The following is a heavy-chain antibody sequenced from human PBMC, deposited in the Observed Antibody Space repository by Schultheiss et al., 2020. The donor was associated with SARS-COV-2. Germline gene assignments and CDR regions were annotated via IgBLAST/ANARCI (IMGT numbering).Heavy chain of an antibody. CDR2: IYSGGST. Sequence: GGSLRLSCAASGFTFSSNYMSWVRQAPGKGLEWVSVIYSGGSTYYADSVKGRFTISRDNSKNTLYLQMNSLRAEDTAVYYCARGAGFRGVLDYWGQGTLVTVSS. V-gene: IGHV3-66*02. J-gene: IGHJ4*02. D-gene: IGHD3-10*01. CDR1: GFTFSSNY. CDR3: ARGAGFRGVLDY.